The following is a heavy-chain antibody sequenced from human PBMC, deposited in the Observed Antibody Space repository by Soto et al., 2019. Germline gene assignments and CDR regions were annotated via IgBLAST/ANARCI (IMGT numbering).Heavy chain of an antibody. V-gene: IGHV3-72*01. CDR2: SRDIANTHTT. Sequence: GGSLRLSCVASGFTFSGHYMDWVRQAPGKGLEWVGRSRDIANTHTTEYAASVKGRFTISRDDSKNSLYLQMKSLKTEDTAVYYCVRGPPAFYDFWSGYYSMDVWGQGTTVTVS. CDR3: VRGPPAFYDFWSGYYSMDV. D-gene: IGHD3-3*01. CDR1: GFTFSGHY. J-gene: IGHJ6*02.